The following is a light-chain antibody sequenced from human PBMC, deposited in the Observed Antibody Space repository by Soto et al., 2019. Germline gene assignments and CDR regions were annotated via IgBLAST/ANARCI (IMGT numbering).Light chain of an antibody. V-gene: IGKV1-5*03. CDR3: QQYNSYLHT. CDR2: KAS. CDR1: QSISSW. J-gene: IGKJ2*01. Sequence: DIQMTQSPSTLSASVGDRVTITCRASQSISSWLAWYQQKPGKAPKLLIYKASNLESGVPGRFSGSGSGTEFTLTISSLQPDDFATYYCQQYNSYLHTFGQGTKLEIK.